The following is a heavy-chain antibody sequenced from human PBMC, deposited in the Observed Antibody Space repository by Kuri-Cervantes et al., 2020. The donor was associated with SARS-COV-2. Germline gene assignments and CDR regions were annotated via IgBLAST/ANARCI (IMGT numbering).Heavy chain of an antibody. Sequence: GSLRLSCTVSGGSISSYYWSWIRQPPGKGLEWIGYIYYSGSTNYNPSLKSRVTISVDTSKNQFSLKLSSATAADTAVYYCARRHEIVPDYWGQGTLVTVSS. D-gene: IGHD2/OR15-2a*01. CDR1: GGSISSYY. CDR3: ARRHEIVPDY. CDR2: IYYSGST. V-gene: IGHV4-59*12. J-gene: IGHJ4*02.